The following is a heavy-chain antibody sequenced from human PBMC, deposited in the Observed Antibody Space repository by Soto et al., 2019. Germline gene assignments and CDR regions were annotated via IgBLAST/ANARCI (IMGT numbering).Heavy chain of an antibody. CDR1: GFTFNSYA. CDR2: ISGSDDST. Sequence: EVQLLESGGGLVQPGESLRLSCAASGFTFNSYAMSWVRQAPGKGLEWVSVISGSDDSTYYADSVKGRFTISGDNSKNTLYLQMNSLRAEDTAVYYCAKRSSSSTFDYWGQGTLVTVSS. V-gene: IGHV3-23*01. J-gene: IGHJ4*02. D-gene: IGHD6-6*01. CDR3: AKRSSSSTFDY.